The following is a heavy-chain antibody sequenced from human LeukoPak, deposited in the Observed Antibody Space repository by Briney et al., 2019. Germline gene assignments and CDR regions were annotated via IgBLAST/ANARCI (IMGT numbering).Heavy chain of an antibody. CDR1: TFSLSSYW. D-gene: IGHD3-10*01. J-gene: IGHJ4*02. V-gene: IGHV3-7*01. CDR2: IKRDGFTK. CDR3: ARVEFGEYSSYFDD. Sequence: PGGSLRLSCTASTFSLSSYWMSWVRQAPGKGLERVANIKRDGFTKYYVDSVRGRFTISRDSAKNSLSLQMNSLRAEDTAVYYCARVEFGEYSSYFDDWGQGTLVTVSS.